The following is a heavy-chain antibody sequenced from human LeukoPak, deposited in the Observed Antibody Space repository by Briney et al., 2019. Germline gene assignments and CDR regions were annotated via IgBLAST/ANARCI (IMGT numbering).Heavy chain of an antibody. Sequence: KPSETLSLTCTVSGGSISSGSYYWSWIRQPAGKGLEWIGYIYYSGSTNYNPSLKSRVTISVDTSKNQFSLKLSSVTAADTAVYYCARGTGGGGYSGYDKSKNYYYYMDVWGKGTTVTISS. CDR3: ARGTGGGGYSGYDKSKNYYYYMDV. D-gene: IGHD5-12*01. V-gene: IGHV4-61*10. J-gene: IGHJ6*03. CDR1: GGSISSGSYY. CDR2: IYYSGST.